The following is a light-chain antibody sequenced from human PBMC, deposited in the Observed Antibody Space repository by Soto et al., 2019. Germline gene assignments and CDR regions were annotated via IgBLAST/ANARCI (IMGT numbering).Light chain of an antibody. Sequence: DIVMTQSPDSLAVSLGERATINCKSSQSVLYSSNNKNYLALYQQKPGQPPKLLIYWASTRESGVPDRFSGSGSGTDFTLTISSLQAEDVAVYYCQQYSSTPLTFGGGTKVEIK. CDR2: WAS. J-gene: IGKJ4*01. CDR1: QSVLYSSNNKNY. CDR3: QQYSSTPLT. V-gene: IGKV4-1*01.